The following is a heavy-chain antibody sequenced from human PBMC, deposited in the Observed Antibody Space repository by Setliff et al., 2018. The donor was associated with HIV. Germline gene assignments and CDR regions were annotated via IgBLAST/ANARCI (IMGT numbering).Heavy chain of an antibody. J-gene: IGHJ4*02. Sequence: GGSLRPSCAASGLTFSNYWMHWVRQAPGKGLEWVSRIDSDGSEKYYVDSVKGRFTISRDNSKNTLYLQMNSLRAEDTAVYYCAKVDTAMVVHYYDSSGYLRPFDSWGQGTLVTVSS. CDR1: GLTFSNYW. D-gene: IGHD3-22*01. CDR3: AKVDTAMVVHYYDSSGYLRPFDS. V-gene: IGHV3-74*01. CDR2: IDSDGSEK.